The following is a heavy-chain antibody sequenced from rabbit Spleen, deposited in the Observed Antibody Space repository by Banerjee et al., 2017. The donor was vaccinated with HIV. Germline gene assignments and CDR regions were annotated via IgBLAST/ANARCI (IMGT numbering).Heavy chain of an antibody. CDR2: IDLVFGST. J-gene: IGHJ6*01. CDR1: GFDVSNYG. D-gene: IGHD1-1*01. V-gene: IGHV1S47*01. CDR3: VRWSSSSCYYSL. Sequence: QEQLVESGGGLVQPGGSLKLSCKASGFDVSNYGVSWVRQAPGKGLEWIGYIDLVFGSTYYATWVNGRFTISSHNAHNTLYLQLNSLTAADTATYFCVRWSSSSCYYSLWCPVTLVTVS.